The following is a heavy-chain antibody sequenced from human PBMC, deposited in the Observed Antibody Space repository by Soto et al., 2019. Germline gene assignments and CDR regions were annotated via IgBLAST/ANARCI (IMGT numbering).Heavy chain of an antibody. CDR1: GFTFSSYS. CDR3: AKLADEGFDP. J-gene: IGHJ5*02. CDR2: ISYDGSNK. V-gene: IGHV3-30*18. Sequence: PGGSLRLSCAASGFTFSSYSMNWVRQAPGKGLEWVAVISYDGSNKYYADSVKGRFTISRDNSKNTLYLQMNSLRAEDTAVYYCAKLADEGFDPWGQGALVTVSS.